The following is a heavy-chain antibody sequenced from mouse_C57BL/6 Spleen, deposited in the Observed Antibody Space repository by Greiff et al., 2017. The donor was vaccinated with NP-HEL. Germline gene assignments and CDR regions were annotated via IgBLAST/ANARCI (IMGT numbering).Heavy chain of an antibody. V-gene: IGHV1-82*01. CDR2: IYPGDGDT. D-gene: IGHD1-1*01. CDR1: GYAFSSSW. J-gene: IGHJ3*01. Sequence: QVQLQQSGPELVKPGASVKISCKASGYAFSSSWMNWVKQRPGKGLEWIGRIYPGDGDTNYNGKFKGQATLTADKSSSTAYMQLSSLTSEDSAVYFCASYYYGSSSWCAYWGQGTLVTVAA. CDR3: ASYYYGSSSWCAY.